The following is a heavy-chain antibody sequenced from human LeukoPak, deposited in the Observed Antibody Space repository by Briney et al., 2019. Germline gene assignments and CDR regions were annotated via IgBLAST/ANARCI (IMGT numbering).Heavy chain of an antibody. Sequence: SETLSLTCAVYGGSFSGYYWSWIRQPPGKGLEWIGEINHSGSTNYNPSLTSRVTISVDTTKNQFSLKLSSVTAADTAVYYCARGILSGKKSFDYWGQGTLVTVSS. CDR2: INHSGST. J-gene: IGHJ4*02. D-gene: IGHD3-9*01. CDR1: GGSFSGYY. CDR3: ARGILSGKKSFDY. V-gene: IGHV4-34*01.